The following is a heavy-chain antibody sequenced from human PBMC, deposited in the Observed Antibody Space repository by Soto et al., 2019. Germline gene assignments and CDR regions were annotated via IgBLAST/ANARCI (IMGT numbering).Heavy chain of an antibody. Sequence: ASVKVSCKASGYTFTSYYMHWVRQAPGQGLEWMGIINPSGGSTSYAQKNQGRVTMTRDTSTSTVYMELSSLRSEDTAVYYCSRDAGVPVYCGGDCYSSWFDPWGQGTLVTVSS. J-gene: IGHJ5*02. V-gene: IGHV1-46*01. D-gene: IGHD2-21*02. CDR3: SRDAGVPVYCGGDCYSSWFDP. CDR1: GYTFTSYY. CDR2: INPSGGST.